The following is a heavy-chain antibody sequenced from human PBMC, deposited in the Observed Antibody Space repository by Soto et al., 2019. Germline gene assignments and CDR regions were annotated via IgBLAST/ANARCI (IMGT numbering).Heavy chain of an antibody. CDR2: ISTIGSTI. CDR3: ARDSFGERVLDY. Sequence: EVQLVESGGGLVQPGGYLRLSCAASGLTFSSYEMNWVRQAPGKGLERVANISTIGSTIYYADSVKGRFTITRDNAKNALYLQINSLRAEDTAVYDSARDSFGERVLDYWGQGTLVTVSS. D-gene: IGHD3-10*01. J-gene: IGHJ4*02. CDR1: GLTFSSYE. V-gene: IGHV3-48*03.